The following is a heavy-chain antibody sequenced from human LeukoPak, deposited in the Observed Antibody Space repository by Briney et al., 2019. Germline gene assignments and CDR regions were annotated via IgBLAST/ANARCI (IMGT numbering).Heavy chain of an antibody. CDR3: ARDDCSSISCYHNWFDL. V-gene: IGHV3-7*01. CDR1: GFTFSSYW. J-gene: IGHJ5*02. D-gene: IGHD2-2*01. CDR2: IKQDGSEK. Sequence: QPGGPLLLSCAASGFTFSSYWMSWVRQPPGKGLEWVANIKQDGSEKYYVDCVKGRFAISRDNAKNSLYLQMNSLRAEDTAVYYCARDDCSSISCYHNWFDLWGQGTMVTVSS.